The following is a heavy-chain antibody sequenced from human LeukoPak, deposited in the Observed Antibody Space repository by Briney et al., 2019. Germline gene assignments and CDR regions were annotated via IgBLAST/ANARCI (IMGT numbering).Heavy chain of an antibody. Sequence: GASVKVSCKVSGYTLTELSMHWVRQAPGQGLEWIGWISAYNGNTNYAQKLQGRVTMTTDTSTSTAYMELRSLRSDDTAVYYCARDGMVVVVAATPFDYWGQGTLVTVSS. V-gene: IGHV1-18*01. CDR1: GYTLTELS. D-gene: IGHD2-15*01. J-gene: IGHJ4*02. CDR2: ISAYNGNT. CDR3: ARDGMVVVVAATPFDY.